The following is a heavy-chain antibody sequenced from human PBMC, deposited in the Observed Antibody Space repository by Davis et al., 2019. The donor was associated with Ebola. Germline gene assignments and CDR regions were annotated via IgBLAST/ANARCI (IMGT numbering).Heavy chain of an antibody. CDR2: IYYSGST. CDR3: AKAVRSGWYIGGVDV. J-gene: IGHJ6*02. CDR1: GGSISSSSYY. V-gene: IGHV4-39*07. Sequence: SETLSLTCTVSGGSISSSSYYWGWIRQPPGKGLEWIGSIYYSGSTNYNPSLESRVTMSIDTSKNQFSLRLSSVTAADTAVYYCAKAVRSGWYIGGVDVWGQGTTVTVSS. D-gene: IGHD6-19*01.